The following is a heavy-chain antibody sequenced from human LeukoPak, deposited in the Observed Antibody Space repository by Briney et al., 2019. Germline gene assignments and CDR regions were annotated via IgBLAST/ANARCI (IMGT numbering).Heavy chain of an antibody. V-gene: IGHV1-69*01. D-gene: IGHD5-12*01. Sequence: GASVKVSCKASGGTFSSYAISWVRQAPGQGLEWMGGIIPIFGTANYAQKFRGRVTITADESTSTAYMELSSLRSEDTAVYYCARGGGYDKKGDFDYWGQGTLVTVSS. CDR3: ARGGGYDKKGDFDY. J-gene: IGHJ4*02. CDR2: IIPIFGTA. CDR1: GGTFSSYA.